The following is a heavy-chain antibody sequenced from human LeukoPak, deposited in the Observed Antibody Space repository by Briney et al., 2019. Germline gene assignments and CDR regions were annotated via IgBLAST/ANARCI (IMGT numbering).Heavy chain of an antibody. J-gene: IGHJ3*02. V-gene: IGHV3-7*01. CDR2: IKQDGSEK. CDR3: ARDLPEDSSGYYSWGGAFDI. Sequence: GGSLRLSCAASGFTFSSYWMSWVRQAPGKGLEWVANIKQDGSEKYYVDSVKGRFTISRDNAKNSLYLQMNSLRAEDTAVYYCARDLPEDSSGYYSWGGAFDIWGQGTMVTVSS. CDR1: GFTFSSYW. D-gene: IGHD3-22*01.